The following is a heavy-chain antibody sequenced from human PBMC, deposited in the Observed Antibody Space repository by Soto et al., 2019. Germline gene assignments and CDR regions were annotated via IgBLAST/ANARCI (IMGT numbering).Heavy chain of an antibody. V-gene: IGHV4-30-2*01. CDR1: GGSISSGGYS. CDR2: IYHSGST. CDR3: ARDSPITMVRGAHLGYYGMDV. Sequence: PSETLSLTCAVSGGSISSGGYSWSWIRQPPGKGLEWIGYIYHSGSTYYNPSLKSRVTISVDRSKNQSSLKLSSVTAADTAVYYCARDSPITMVRGAHLGYYGMDVWGQGTTVTVSS. D-gene: IGHD3-10*01. J-gene: IGHJ6*02.